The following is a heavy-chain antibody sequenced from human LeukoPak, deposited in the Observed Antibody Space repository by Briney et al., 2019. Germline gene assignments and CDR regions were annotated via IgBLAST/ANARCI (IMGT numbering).Heavy chain of an antibody. D-gene: IGHD6-19*01. CDR3: ARDLMPMREGGWYNWFDP. CDR2: ISYDGSNK. V-gene: IGHV3-30-3*01. CDR1: GFTFSSYA. J-gene: IGHJ5*02. Sequence: GGSLRLSCAASGFTFSSYAMHWVRQAPGKGLEWVAVISYDGSNKYYADSVKGRFTIYRDNSKNTLYLQMNSLRAEDTAVYYCARDLMPMREGGWYNWFDPWGQGTLVTVSS.